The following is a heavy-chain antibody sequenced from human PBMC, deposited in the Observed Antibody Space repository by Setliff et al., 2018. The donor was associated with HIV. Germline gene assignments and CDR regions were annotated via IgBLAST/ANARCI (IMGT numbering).Heavy chain of an antibody. CDR3: TSVHYCGTTRCYIFDY. V-gene: IGHV4-61*02. Sequence: LSLTCTVSGGSISSGSYYWSWIRQPAGKGLEWIGRIYTSGSTNYNPSLKSRVTISVDTSKNQFSLKLSSVTAADTAVYYCTSVHYCGTTRCYIFDYWGQGALVTVSS. J-gene: IGHJ4*02. CDR1: GGSISSGSYY. CDR2: IYTSGST. D-gene: IGHD2-2*02.